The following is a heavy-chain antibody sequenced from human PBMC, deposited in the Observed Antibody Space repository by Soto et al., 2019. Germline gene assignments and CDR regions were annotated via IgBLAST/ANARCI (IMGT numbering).Heavy chain of an antibody. CDR1: GFTFSRYG. Sequence: PGGSLRLSCAASGFTFSRYGMSWVRQAPGTGLEWVSNIKEDGSEKNDVDSKKGRFTISRDNTKNSLYLQMSGLRVETTAVYYGAKGVHFDYCGQGTLVTVSS. CDR2: IKEDGSEK. CDR3: AKGVHFDY. D-gene: IGHD1-1*01. V-gene: IGHV3-7*03. J-gene: IGHJ4*02.